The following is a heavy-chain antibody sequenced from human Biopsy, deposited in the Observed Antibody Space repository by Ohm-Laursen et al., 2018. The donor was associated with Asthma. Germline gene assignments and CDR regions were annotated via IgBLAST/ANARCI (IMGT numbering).Heavy chain of an antibody. CDR3: ARGQKSAGDRWFDP. Sequence: ATVKVSCKASGYTFIGCHIHWMRQAPGQGLEWMGRINPNSGGTNYAQKFQGRVAMTRDTSISTAYMEVSRLRSDDTAVYYCARGQKSAGDRWFDPWGQGTLVTVSS. CDR2: INPNSGGT. V-gene: IGHV1-2*06. CDR1: GYTFIGCH. D-gene: IGHD6-13*01. J-gene: IGHJ5*02.